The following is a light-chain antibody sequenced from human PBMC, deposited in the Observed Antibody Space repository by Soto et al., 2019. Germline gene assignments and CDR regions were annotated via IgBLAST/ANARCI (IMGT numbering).Light chain of an antibody. CDR1: SSDVGGYNF. J-gene: IGLJ1*01. Sequence: QSALTQPASVSGSPGQSITISCTGTSSDVGGYNFVSWYQQHPGKAPKLMIYDVNNRPSGVSNRFSGSKSGNTASLTISGLQAEDDADYYCSSYPSSSTYVFGNGTKVXXL. V-gene: IGLV2-14*03. CDR3: SSYPSSSTYV. CDR2: DVN.